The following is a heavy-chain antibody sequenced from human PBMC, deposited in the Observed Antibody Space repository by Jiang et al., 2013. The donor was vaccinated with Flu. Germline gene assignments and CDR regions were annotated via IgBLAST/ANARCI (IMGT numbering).Heavy chain of an antibody. J-gene: IGHJ4*02. CDR2: IYYTGST. V-gene: IGHV4-39*01. Sequence: SSYYWAWIRQSPGKGLEWIGSIYYTGSTFYNPSLKSRVTISVDTSKNQFSLKLTSVTAADTAVYYCANGVGANSDYWGQGTLVTVSS. CDR1: SSYY. CDR3: ANGVGANSDY. D-gene: IGHD1-26*01.